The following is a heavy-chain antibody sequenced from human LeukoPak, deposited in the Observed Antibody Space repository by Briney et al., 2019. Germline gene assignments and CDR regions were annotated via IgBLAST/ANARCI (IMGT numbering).Heavy chain of an antibody. V-gene: IGHV3-9*01. CDR2: ITWNRDNI. Sequence: GGSLRLSCAVSGFTFDDYAMHWVRHTPGKGLEWVAGITWNRDNIGYGDSVKGRFTISRDNVENVLYLQMNSLRPEDTALYYCAKDLSSAITSALVLDVWGQGTTV. CDR3: AKDLSSAITSALVLDV. CDR1: GFTFDDYA. J-gene: IGHJ6*02. D-gene: IGHD3-22*01.